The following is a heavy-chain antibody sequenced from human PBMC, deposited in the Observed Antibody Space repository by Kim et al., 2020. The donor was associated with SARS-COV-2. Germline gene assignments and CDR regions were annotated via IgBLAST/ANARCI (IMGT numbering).Heavy chain of an antibody. J-gene: IGHJ1*01. V-gene: IGHV3-15*01. Sequence: APVKGRFTISRDDSKNTLYLQMNSLKTEDTAVYYCTTVPSATVTTTYFQHWGQGTLVTVSS. D-gene: IGHD4-17*01. CDR3: TTVPSATVTTTYFQH.